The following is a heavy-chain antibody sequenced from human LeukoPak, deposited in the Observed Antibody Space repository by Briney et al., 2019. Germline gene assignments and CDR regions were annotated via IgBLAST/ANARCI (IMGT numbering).Heavy chain of an antibody. D-gene: IGHD1-26*01. CDR1: GFTFDDYA. J-gene: IGHJ4*02. V-gene: IGHV3-9*01. Sequence: PGGSLRLSCAASGFTFDDYAMHWVRQAPGKGLEWVSGISWNSGSIGYADSVKGRFTISRDNAKNSLYLQMNSLRAEDTAVYYCARVGSSGSYNEDYWGQGTLVTVSS. CDR2: ISWNSGSI. CDR3: ARVGSSGSYNEDY.